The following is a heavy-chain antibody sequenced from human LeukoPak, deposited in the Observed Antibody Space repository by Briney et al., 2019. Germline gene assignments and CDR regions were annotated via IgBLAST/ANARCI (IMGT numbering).Heavy chain of an antibody. V-gene: IGHV1-18*01. CDR2: ISANNGNT. Sequence: ASVKVSCKASGYTFTSYDISWLRQAPGQGLEWMGRISANNGNTNYAQKLQGRVTMTTDTSTRTAYMELRSLRSDDTAVYFCAREYYDYYEGFDYWGQGTLVTVSS. CDR3: AREYYDYYEGFDY. CDR1: GYTFTSYD. D-gene: IGHD3-22*01. J-gene: IGHJ4*02.